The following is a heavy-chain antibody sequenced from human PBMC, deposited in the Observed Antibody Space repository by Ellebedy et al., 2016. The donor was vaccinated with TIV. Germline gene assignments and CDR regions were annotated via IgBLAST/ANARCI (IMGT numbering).Heavy chain of an antibody. CDR1: GFTFSSYG. J-gene: IGHJ2*01. V-gene: IGHV3-30*18. Sequence: PGGSLRLSCAASGFTFSSYGMHWVRQAPGKGLEWVAVISYDGSNKYYADSVKGRFTISRDNSKNTLYLQMNSLRAEDTAVYYCAKVEYSSGWSHYWYFDLWGRGTLVTVSS. D-gene: IGHD6-19*01. CDR3: AKVEYSSGWSHYWYFDL. CDR2: ISYDGSNK.